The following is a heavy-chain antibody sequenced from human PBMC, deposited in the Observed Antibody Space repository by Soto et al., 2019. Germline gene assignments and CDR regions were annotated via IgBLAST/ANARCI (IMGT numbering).Heavy chain of an antibody. CDR1: GGSISSSNW. D-gene: IGHD3-9*01. V-gene: IGHV4-4*02. CDR2: IYHSGST. Sequence: PSETLSLTCAVSGGSISSSNWWSWVRQPPGKGLEWIGEIYHSGSTNYNPSLKSRVTISVDKSKNQFSLKLSSVTAADTAVYYCARGTRGNYDILTGPFDYWGQGTLVTVSS. J-gene: IGHJ4*02. CDR3: ARGTRGNYDILTGPFDY.